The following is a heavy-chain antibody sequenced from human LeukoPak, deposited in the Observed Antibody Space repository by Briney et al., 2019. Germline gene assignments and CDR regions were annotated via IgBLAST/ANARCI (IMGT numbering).Heavy chain of an antibody. V-gene: IGHV4-39*01. CDR1: GGSIISTTYY. Sequence: SETLSLTCTVSGGSIISTTYYWGWIRQPPGKGLEWIGSIYYSGSNYYSPSLKSRLTISVDTSKNQFSLKLSSVTAADTAVYYCARGLSAAVDYWGQGTLVTVSS. CDR2: IYYSGSN. J-gene: IGHJ4*02. D-gene: IGHD6-13*01. CDR3: ARGLSAAVDY.